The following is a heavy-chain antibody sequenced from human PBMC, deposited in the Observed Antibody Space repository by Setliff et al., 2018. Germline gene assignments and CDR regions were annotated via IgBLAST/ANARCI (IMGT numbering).Heavy chain of an antibody. CDR1: GFTFSNYN. J-gene: IGHJ4*02. V-gene: IGHV3-15*01. D-gene: IGHD3-10*01. CDR3: TGRTYGHQLGDY. CDR2: VRSNSVGGTT. Sequence: LRLSCADPGFTFSNYNMNWVRQAPGKGLEWVARVRSNSVGGTTEYGAPVKGRFTISRDDSKDTVYLQMNDLKTEDTGVYYCTGRTYGHQLGDYWGQGTLVTVSS.